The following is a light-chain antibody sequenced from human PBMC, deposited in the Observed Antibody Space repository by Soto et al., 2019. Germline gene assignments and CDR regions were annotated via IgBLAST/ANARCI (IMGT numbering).Light chain of an antibody. J-gene: IGLJ1*01. Sequence: QSVLTQPPSVSGAPGQRVTISCTGSSSNIGAGYDVHWYQQLPGTAPKXLIYXXXXXXXXXXDRFXXSXXXTXXSXAIXGXXXXXXXXXYCXSYDSSLSGGVFGTGTKLTVL. CDR3: XSYDSSLSGGV. CDR2: XXX. V-gene: IGLV1-40*01. CDR1: SSNIGAGYD.